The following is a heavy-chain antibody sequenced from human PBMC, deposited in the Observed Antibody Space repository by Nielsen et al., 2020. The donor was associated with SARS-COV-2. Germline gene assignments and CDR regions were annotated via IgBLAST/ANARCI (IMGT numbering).Heavy chain of an antibody. V-gene: IGHV3-21*01. CDR3: ARVLGYDELVAGSYGMDV. CDR1: GFTFSSYS. D-gene: IGHD5-12*01. J-gene: IGHJ6*02. CDR2: ISSSSSYI. Sequence: GESLKISCAASGFTFSSYSMNWVRQAPGKGLEWVSSISSSSSYIYYADSVKGRFTISRDNSKNTLYLQMNSLRAEDTAVYYCARVLGYDELVAGSYGMDVWGQGTTVTVSS.